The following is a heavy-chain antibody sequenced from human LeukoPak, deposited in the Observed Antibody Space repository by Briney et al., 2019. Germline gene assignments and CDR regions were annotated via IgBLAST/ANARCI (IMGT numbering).Heavy chain of an antibody. J-gene: IGHJ6*03. D-gene: IGHD1-26*01. CDR1: GGSISSYY. CDR2: IYYSGST. CDR3: ARSFRSGYYYYYYMDV. Sequence: PSETLSLTCTVSGGSISSYYWSSIRQPPGKGLEWIGYIYYSGSTNYNPSLKSRVTISVDTSKNQFSLKLSSVTAADTAVYYCARSFRSGYYYYYYMDVWGKGTTVTVSS. V-gene: IGHV4-59*08.